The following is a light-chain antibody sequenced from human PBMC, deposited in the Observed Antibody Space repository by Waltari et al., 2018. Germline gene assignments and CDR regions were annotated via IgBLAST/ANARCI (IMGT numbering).Light chain of an antibody. Sequence: QSALTQPASVSGSPGQSIPIPCTGTSSDVGTYNYVSCYQQHPGKVPKLIIYGVSNRPSGVSNRFSGSKSGNTASLTISGLQAEDETDYYCSSYTGGSTFYVFGTGTKVAVL. CDR1: SSDVGTYNY. V-gene: IGLV2-14*01. J-gene: IGLJ1*01. CDR3: SSYTGGSTFYV. CDR2: GVS.